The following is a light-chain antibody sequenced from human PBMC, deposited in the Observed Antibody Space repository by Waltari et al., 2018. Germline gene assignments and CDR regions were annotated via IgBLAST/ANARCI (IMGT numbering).Light chain of an antibody. J-gene: IGLJ3*02. CDR3: TAWDXSLXXWV. CDR1: SSNIGNIGGXY. V-gene: IGLV1-47*01. Sequence: QXVVTQXXXASGXXXQRVTISCFGSSSNIGNIGGXYLYWYQQFPGRAPKLLIYXXXQRPSGVPXRFSGSXSXTSXSLTIXGLRVEDEADYXXTAWDXSLXXWVFGXXXXLTVL. CDR2: XXX.